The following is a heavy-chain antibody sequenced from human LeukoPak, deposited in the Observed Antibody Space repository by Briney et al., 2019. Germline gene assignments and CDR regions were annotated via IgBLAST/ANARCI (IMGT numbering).Heavy chain of an antibody. D-gene: IGHD1-20*01. V-gene: IGHV3-33*06. Sequence: PGGSLRLSCAASGFTFSSYAMHWVRQAPGKGLEWVAVMWYDGSSKYYADSVKGRFTVSRDTSKNTLYLQMNSLRAEDTAVYYCAKVINWNYFDYWGQGTLVTVSS. CDR1: GFTFSSYA. CDR3: AKVINWNYFDY. CDR2: MWYDGSSK. J-gene: IGHJ4*02.